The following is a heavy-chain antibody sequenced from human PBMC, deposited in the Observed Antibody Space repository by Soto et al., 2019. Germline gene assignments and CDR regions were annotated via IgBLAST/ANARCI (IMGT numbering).Heavy chain of an antibody. D-gene: IGHD3-3*01. V-gene: IGHV3-64*02. J-gene: IGHJ4*02. Sequence: PGGSLRLSCAASGFTFSSYSMNWVRQAPGKGLEYVSAISSNGGSTYYVDSVSGRFTISRDNSKNTLYLQMGSLRAEDMAVYYCARTEYDFWSGYPQGYFDYWGQGALVTVSS. CDR1: GFTFSSYS. CDR3: ARTEYDFWSGYPQGYFDY. CDR2: ISSNGGST.